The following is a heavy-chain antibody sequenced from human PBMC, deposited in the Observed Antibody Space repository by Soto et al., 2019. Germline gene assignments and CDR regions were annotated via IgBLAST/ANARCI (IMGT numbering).Heavy chain of an antibody. CDR2: ITHSSSDT. CDR1: GYTVNSFW. V-gene: IGHV5-51*01. CDR3: ARELEFRDNSEVLDI. J-gene: IGHJ3*02. D-gene: IGHD1-20*01. Sequence: CLKGACKVSGYTVNSFWIAWVRLRTAKDPAWTATITHSSSDTNYSPAFQSQVTTSADESSRTAYLPRSRLQASHTALYFCARELEFRDNSEVLDISAQGTMVIVTS.